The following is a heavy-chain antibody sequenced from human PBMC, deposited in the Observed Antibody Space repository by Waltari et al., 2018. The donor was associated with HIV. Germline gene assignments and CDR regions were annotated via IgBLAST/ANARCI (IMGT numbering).Heavy chain of an antibody. V-gene: IGHV4-59*01. CDR1: GGSITSYY. CDR2: IYYSGGT. J-gene: IGHJ5*02. Sequence: QVELQESGPGLVKPSETLSLTCTVSGGSITSYYWSWIRQSPGLGLEWIGHIYYSGGTTYNPSLKGRVIMSLDTSKNHISLNLRSLSAADTAVYYCARDLVVAAAEGFDPWGQGILVTVSS. D-gene: IGHD2-15*01. CDR3: ARDLVVAAAEGFDP.